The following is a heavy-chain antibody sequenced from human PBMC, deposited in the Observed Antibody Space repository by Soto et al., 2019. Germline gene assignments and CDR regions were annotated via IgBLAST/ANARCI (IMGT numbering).Heavy chain of an antibody. D-gene: IGHD3-22*01. CDR2: IIPICGTA. Sequence: QVQLVQSGAEVKKPGSSVKVSCKASGDTFSSYAISWVRQAPGQGLEWMGGIIPICGTANYAQKFQGRVTITADESTSTAYMELSSLRSGDTAVYYWASGAGSSGYYLGRSLGCDYYYYGMDVWGQGTTVTVSS. J-gene: IGHJ6*01. V-gene: IGHV1-69*01. CDR3: ASGAGSSGYYLGRSLGCDYYYYGMDV. CDR1: GDTFSSYA.